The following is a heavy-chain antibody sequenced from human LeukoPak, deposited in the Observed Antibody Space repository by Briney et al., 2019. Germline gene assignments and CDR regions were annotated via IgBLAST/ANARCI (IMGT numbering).Heavy chain of an antibody. Sequence: SGGSLRLSCAASGFTVSRNYMSWVRQAPGKGLEWVSVIYSGGTTYYADSVKGRFTISRDNSKNTVYLQMNSLRADDTAMYYCARGPPGTTVVTSDWGQGTLVTVSS. J-gene: IGHJ4*02. CDR3: ARGPPGTTVVTSD. D-gene: IGHD4-23*01. CDR1: GFTVSRNY. CDR2: IYSGGTT. V-gene: IGHV3-66*01.